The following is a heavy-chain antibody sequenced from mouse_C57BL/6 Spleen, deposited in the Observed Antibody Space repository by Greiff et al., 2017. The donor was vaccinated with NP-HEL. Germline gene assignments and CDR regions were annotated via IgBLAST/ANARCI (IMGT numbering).Heavy chain of an antibody. Sequence: QVQLQQPGAELVRPGSSVKLSCKASGYTFTSYWMHWVKQRPIQGLEWIGNIDPSDSETHYNQKFKDKATLTVDKSSSTAYMQLSSLTSEDSAVYYCARLYYGSYYFGYWGQGTTLTVSS. CDR2: IDPSDSET. V-gene: IGHV1-52*01. D-gene: IGHD1-1*01. J-gene: IGHJ2*01. CDR1: GYTFTSYW. CDR3: ARLYYGSYYFGY.